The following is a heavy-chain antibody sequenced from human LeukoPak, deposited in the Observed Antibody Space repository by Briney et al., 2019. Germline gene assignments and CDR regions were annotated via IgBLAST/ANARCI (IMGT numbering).Heavy chain of an antibody. V-gene: IGHV3-33*06. CDR2: IWYDGSKK. CDR1: GFTFSSYG. D-gene: IGHD3-10*01. Sequence: GRSLTLSCAAAGFTFSSYGMHWVRQAPGKGLEWVAFIWYDGSKKFNADSVKGRFTISRDNSKNTLYLQMNSLGAEDSAVYSCAKDYGTASNWFDPWGQGTLVTVSS. J-gene: IGHJ5*02. CDR3: AKDYGTASNWFDP.